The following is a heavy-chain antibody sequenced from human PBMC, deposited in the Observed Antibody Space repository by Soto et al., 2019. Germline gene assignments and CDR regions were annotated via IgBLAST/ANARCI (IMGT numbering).Heavy chain of an antibody. CDR2: IYSGGST. Sequence: EVQLVETGGGLIQPGGSLRLSCAASGFTVSSNYMSWVRQAPGKGLEWVSVIYSGGSTYYADSVKGRFTISRYNARNSVYLQLDSLRVEDTAVYFCARDMALDLWGQGTMVTVSS. CDR3: ARDMALDL. CDR1: GFTVSSNY. D-gene: IGHD3-10*01. V-gene: IGHV3-53*02. J-gene: IGHJ3*01.